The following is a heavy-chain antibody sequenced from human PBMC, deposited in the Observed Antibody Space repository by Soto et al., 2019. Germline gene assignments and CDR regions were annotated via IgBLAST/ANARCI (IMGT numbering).Heavy chain of an antibody. J-gene: IGHJ4*02. V-gene: IGHV3-30*18. CDR3: AKIPRAEVGATEY. D-gene: IGHD1-26*01. Sequence: GGSLRLSCAASGFTFSSYGMHWVRQAPGKGLEWVAVISYDGSNKYYADSVKGRFTISRDNSKNTLYLQMNSLRAEDTAVYYCAKIPRAEVGATEYWGQGTLVTVSS. CDR2: ISYDGSNK. CDR1: GFTFSSYG.